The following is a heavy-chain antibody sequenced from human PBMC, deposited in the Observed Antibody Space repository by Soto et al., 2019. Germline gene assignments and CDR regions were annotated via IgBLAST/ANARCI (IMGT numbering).Heavy chain of an antibody. D-gene: IGHD2-2*01. CDR1: GFTFSSYA. Sequence: EVQLLESGGGLVQPGGSLRLSCAASGFTFSSYAMSWVRQAPGKGLEWVSTISGSGGSTYYADSVKGRFTISRDNSKNTLYVQMNSLRPADTAVYYAAKVERPATIGFFDCWGPGILVTASS. CDR3: AKVERPATIGFFDC. J-gene: IGHJ4*03. CDR2: ISGSGGST. V-gene: IGHV3-23*01.